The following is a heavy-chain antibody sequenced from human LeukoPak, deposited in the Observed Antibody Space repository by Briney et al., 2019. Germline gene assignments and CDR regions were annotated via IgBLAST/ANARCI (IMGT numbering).Heavy chain of an antibody. CDR2: IYTRGNT. V-gene: IGHV4-59*10. J-gene: IGHJ3*02. CDR3: AKYYDFWSGYYDI. CDR1: GGSISSYY. D-gene: IGHD3-3*01. Sequence: SETLSLTRAVSGGSISSYYWSWIRQPAGKGLEWIGRIYTRGNTNYNPSLKSRVTMSIDTSKNQFSLKLRSVTAADTAVYYCAKYYDFWSGYYDIWGQGTLVTVSS.